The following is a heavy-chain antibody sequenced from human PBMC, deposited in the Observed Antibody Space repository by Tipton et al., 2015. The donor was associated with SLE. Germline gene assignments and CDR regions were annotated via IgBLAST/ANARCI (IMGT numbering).Heavy chain of an antibody. Sequence: QLVQSGAEVKKPGASVKVSCKASGYTFTSYDINWVRQAPGQGLEWMGWISTYNGYTNYAQKFQGRVTMTTDTSTSTVYMELRSLRSDDTAVYYCAREDRSGWYHYWGQGTLVTVSS. D-gene: IGHD6-19*01. CDR1: GYTFTSYD. J-gene: IGHJ4*02. CDR3: AREDRSGWYHY. CDR2: ISTYNGYT. V-gene: IGHV1-18*01.